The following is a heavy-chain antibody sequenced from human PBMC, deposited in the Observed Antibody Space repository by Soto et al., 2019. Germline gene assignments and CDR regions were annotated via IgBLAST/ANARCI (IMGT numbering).Heavy chain of an antibody. Sequence: AASVKVSCKTSGYTFTDYYTHGVRQAPGQGLGWMGWLNPKSGGAYFARKFQGRVTLTRDTSIVTAYIEMNSLTSDHTAVYFSTSENIENSGSLYDAFDIWGQGTTVTVSS. J-gene: IGHJ3*02. CDR3: TSENIENSGSLYDAFDI. CDR2: LNPKSGGA. CDR1: GYTFTDYY. D-gene: IGHD2-15*01. V-gene: IGHV1-2*02.